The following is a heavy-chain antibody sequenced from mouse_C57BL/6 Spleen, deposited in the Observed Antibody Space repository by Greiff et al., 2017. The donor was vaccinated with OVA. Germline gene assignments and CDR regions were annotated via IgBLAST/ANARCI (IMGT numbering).Heavy chain of an antibody. Sequence: EVKLMESGGGLVKPGGSLKLSCAASGFTFSDYGMHWVRQAPEKGLEWVAYISSGSSTIYYADTVKGRFTISRDNAKNTLFLQMTSLRSEDTAMYYCARPRYDGYYVGAMDYWGQGTSVTVSS. V-gene: IGHV5-17*01. CDR2: ISSGSSTI. J-gene: IGHJ4*01. CDR3: ARPRYDGYYVGAMDY. D-gene: IGHD2-3*01. CDR1: GFTFSDYG.